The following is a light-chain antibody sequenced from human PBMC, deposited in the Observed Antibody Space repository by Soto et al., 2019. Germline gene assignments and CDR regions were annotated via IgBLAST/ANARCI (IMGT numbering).Light chain of an antibody. V-gene: IGLV1-44*01. CDR2: SDN. Sequence: QPVLTQPPSASGTPGQRVTISCSGSFSNVGINTVNWYQQLPGTAPKLLIYSDNQRPSGVPDRFSGSKSGTSASLAISGLQSEDAADYYCASWDASLNGVVFGGGTQLTVL. J-gene: IGLJ2*01. CDR3: ASWDASLNGVV. CDR1: FSNVGINT.